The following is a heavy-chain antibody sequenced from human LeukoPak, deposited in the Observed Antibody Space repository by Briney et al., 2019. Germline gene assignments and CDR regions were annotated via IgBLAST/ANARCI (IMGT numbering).Heavy chain of an antibody. Sequence: KPGGSLRLSCAASGFTFSSYSMNWVRQAPGKGLEWVSSISSSSSYIYYVDSVKGRFTISRDNAKNSLYLQMNSLRAEDTAVYYCARDQGYLAFDIWGQGTMVTVSS. J-gene: IGHJ3*02. CDR3: ARDQGYLAFDI. CDR2: ISSSSSYI. V-gene: IGHV3-21*01. CDR1: GFTFSSYS. D-gene: IGHD2-15*01.